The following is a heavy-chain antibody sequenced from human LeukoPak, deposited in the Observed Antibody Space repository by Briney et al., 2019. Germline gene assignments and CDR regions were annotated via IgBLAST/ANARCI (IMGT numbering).Heavy chain of an antibody. CDR2: MFFSGSA. Sequence: PSETLSLTCTVSGDSISSSIYYWGWIRQPPGKGPEWIGSMFFSGSAHYKPSLKSRVTISLDTSKNVIYLKMKSVTAADTAVYYCARDRLRRWFDPWGQGTLVTVSS. V-gene: IGHV4-39*07. D-gene: IGHD4-17*01. J-gene: IGHJ5*02. CDR1: GDSISSSIYY. CDR3: ARDRLRRWFDP.